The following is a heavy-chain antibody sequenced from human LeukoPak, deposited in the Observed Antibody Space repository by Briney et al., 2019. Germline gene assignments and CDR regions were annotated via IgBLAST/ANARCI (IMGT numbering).Heavy chain of an antibody. CDR3: VRIRYGTYYFDY. J-gene: IGHJ4*02. CDR1: GFSLSTSGMC. V-gene: IGHV2-70*11. Sequence: SGPTLVNPTRTLTLTCTFSGFSLSTSGMCVSWIRQPPGKALEWLARIDWDDDKYYSTSLKTRLTISKDTSKNQVVLTMTNMDPVDTATYYCVRIRYGTYYFDYWGQGTLVTVSS. CDR2: IDWDDDK. D-gene: IGHD1/OR15-1a*01.